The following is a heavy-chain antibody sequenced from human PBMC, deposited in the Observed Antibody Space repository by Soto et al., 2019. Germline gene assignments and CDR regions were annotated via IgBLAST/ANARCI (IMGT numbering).Heavy chain of an antibody. V-gene: IGHV3-30-3*01. Sequence: QVQVVESGGGVVPPGRSLRLSCAASGFTFSSFAMHWVRQAPGKGLEWVAVISYDGSNKNYVDSVKGRFTISRDNFKNILYLQMNSLRAEDTAVYYCALYSYDTSGYYGNGPLDHWGQGTLVTVSS. CDR1: GFTFSSFA. D-gene: IGHD3-22*01. CDR2: ISYDGSNK. J-gene: IGHJ4*02. CDR3: ALYSYDTSGYYGNGPLDH.